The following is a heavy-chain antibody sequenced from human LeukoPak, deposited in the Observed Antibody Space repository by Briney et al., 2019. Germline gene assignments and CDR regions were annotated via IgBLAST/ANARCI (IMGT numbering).Heavy chain of an antibody. D-gene: IGHD1-26*01. CDR1: GGSISTYY. CDR2: IYFSGST. J-gene: IGHJ3*02. V-gene: IGHV4-59*08. Sequence: SETLSLTCTVSGGSISTYYWSWIRQPPGKGLEWIGYIYFSGSTNYNPSLKSRVTISIDTSKNQFSLELSSVTATDTAVYFCATNRAGTYDRPFDIWGQGTMVTVSS. CDR3: ATNRAGTYDRPFDI.